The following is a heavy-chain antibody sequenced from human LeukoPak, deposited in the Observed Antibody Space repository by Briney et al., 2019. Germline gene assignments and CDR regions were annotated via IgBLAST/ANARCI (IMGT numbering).Heavy chain of an antibody. J-gene: IGHJ4*02. CDR1: GGTFSSYT. Sequence: SVKVSCKASGGTFSSYTISWVRQAPGQGLEWMGRIIPILGIANYAQKFQGRVTITADKSTSTAYMEPSSLRSEDTAVYYCARDRPLAVAGDRWGQGTLVTVSS. V-gene: IGHV1-69*04. D-gene: IGHD6-19*01. CDR3: ARDRPLAVAGDR. CDR2: IIPILGIA.